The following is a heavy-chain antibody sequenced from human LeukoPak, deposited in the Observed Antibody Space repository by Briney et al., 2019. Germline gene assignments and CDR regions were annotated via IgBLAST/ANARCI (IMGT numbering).Heavy chain of an antibody. D-gene: IGHD3-22*01. V-gene: IGHV4-39*01. Sequence: SETLSLTCTVSGGSISSSSYYWGWIRQPPGKGLEWIGSIYYSGSTYYNPSLKSRVTISVDTSKNQFSLKLSSVTAADTAVYYCARRGDSSGYLVFWGQGTLATVSS. J-gene: IGHJ4*02. CDR2: IYYSGST. CDR3: ARRGDSSGYLVF. CDR1: GGSISSSSYY.